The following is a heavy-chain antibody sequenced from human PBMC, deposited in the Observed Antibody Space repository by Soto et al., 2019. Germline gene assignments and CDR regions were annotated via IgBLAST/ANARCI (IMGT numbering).Heavy chain of an antibody. Sequence: ASVKVSCKASGYTFTSYGISWVRQAPGQGLEWMGGIIPIFGTANYAQKLQGRVTMTTDTSTSTAYMELRSLRSDDTAVYYCARLDSGWYDSYPYWGQGTLVTVSS. V-gene: IGHV1-18*01. CDR1: GYTFTSYG. CDR3: ARLDSGWYDSYPY. CDR2: IIPIFGTA. D-gene: IGHD6-19*01. J-gene: IGHJ4*02.